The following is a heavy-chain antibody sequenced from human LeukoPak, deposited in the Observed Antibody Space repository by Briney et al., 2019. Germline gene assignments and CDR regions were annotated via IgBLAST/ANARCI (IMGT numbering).Heavy chain of an antibody. Sequence: GRSLRLSCAASGFTFSSYGMHWVRQAPGKGLEWVAVISHDGDNQYYADSVKGRLTISRDDSNNTLYLQMNSLRADDTAVYYCAKVRATLVVVSYFDYWGQGALVTVSS. D-gene: IGHD3-22*01. CDR3: AKVRATLVVVSYFDY. V-gene: IGHV3-30*18. CDR1: GFTFSSYG. J-gene: IGHJ4*02. CDR2: ISHDGDNQ.